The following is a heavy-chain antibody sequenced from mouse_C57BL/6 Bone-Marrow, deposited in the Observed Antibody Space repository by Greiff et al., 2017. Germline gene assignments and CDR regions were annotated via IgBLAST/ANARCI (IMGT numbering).Heavy chain of an antibody. D-gene: IGHD2-3*01. CDR2: IWSGGST. Sequence: VQLQQSGPGLVQPSQSLSITCTVSGFSLTSYGVHWVRQSPGKGLEWLGVIWSGGSTDYNAAFISRLSISKDNSKSQVFFKMNSLQADDTARYYCARKGGYYPYAMDYWGQGTSVTVSS. J-gene: IGHJ4*01. CDR3: ARKGGYYPYAMDY. CDR1: GFSLTSYG. V-gene: IGHV2-2*01.